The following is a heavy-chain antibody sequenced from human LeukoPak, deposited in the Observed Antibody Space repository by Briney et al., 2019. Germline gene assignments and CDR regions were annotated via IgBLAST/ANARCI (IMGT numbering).Heavy chain of an antibody. CDR2: ISDGGSDT. CDR1: GFTFSTAA. V-gene: IGHV3-23*01. Sequence: GGSLRLSCAAAGFTFSTAAIRCVRQAPGEGLDLVSTISDGGSDTHYADSVKGRFTISRDNSKNTVYLQINSLRAEDTAVYYCAKALYGDYGRFDYWGQGTLVTVSS. CDR3: AKALYGDYGRFDY. J-gene: IGHJ4*02. D-gene: IGHD4-17*01.